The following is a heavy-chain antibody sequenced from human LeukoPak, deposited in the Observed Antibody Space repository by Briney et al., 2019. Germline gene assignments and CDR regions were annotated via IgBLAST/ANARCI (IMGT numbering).Heavy chain of an antibody. V-gene: IGHV3-30*03. J-gene: IGHJ6*02. CDR1: GLTFSGYD. Sequence: GGSLRLSCAASGLTFSGYDMHWVRQAPGKGLEWVAVVSYDGADKYYADSVKGRFTISRDNSKNTLYLQMNSLRAEDTAVYYCAREPYYDFWGGYYHYYYYGMDVWGQGTTVTASS. CDR3: AREPYYDFWGGYYHYYYYGMDV. CDR2: VSYDGADK. D-gene: IGHD3-3*01.